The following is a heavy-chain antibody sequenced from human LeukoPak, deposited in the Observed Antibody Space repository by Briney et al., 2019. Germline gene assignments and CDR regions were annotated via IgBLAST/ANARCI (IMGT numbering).Heavy chain of an antibody. CDR2: IYYSGST. J-gene: IGHJ6*02. D-gene: IGHD2-2*01. V-gene: IGHV4-59*08. CDR3: ARALPAAIYYYYGMDV. CDR1: GGSISSYY. Sequence: SETLSLTCTVSGGSISSYYWSWIRQPPGKGLEWIGYIYYSGSTNYNPSLKSRVTISVDRSKNQFSLKLSSVTAADTAVYYCARALPAAIYYYYGMDVWGQGTTVTVSS.